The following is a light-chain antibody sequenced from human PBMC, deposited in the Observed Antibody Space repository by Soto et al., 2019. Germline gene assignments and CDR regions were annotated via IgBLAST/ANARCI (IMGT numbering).Light chain of an antibody. CDR3: QQYNSYPRT. Sequence: DIQMTQSPSTLSASVGDRVTITCRASQSISSWLAWYQQKPGKAPKLLIYDASSLESGVPSRFSGSGSGTEFTLTISSLQPDDFATYYCQQYNSYPRTCGQGTKLEIK. CDR1: QSISSW. V-gene: IGKV1-5*01. J-gene: IGKJ2*01. CDR2: DAS.